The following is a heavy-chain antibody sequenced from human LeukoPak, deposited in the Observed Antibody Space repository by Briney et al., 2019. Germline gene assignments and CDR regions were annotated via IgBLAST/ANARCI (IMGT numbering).Heavy chain of an antibody. D-gene: IGHD6-13*01. CDR3: AKDSSSSNYYYGLDV. Sequence: GGSLRLSCAASGFPFRSYGMHWVRQAPGKGLEWVSFISYDGANKYYADSVRGRFTISRDNSKNTLYVQMNSLRGDDTGMYFCAKDSSSSNYYYGLDVWGQGTTVTVSS. CDR2: ISYDGANK. CDR1: GFPFRSYG. V-gene: IGHV3-30*02. J-gene: IGHJ6*02.